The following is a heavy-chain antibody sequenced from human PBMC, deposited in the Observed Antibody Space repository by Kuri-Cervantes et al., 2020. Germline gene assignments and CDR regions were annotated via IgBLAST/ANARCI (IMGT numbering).Heavy chain of an antibody. Sequence: ETLSLTCTVSGGSISSYYWSWIRQPAGKGLEWMGIIYPGDSDTRYSPSFQGHVTISADKSISTAYLQWSSLKASDTAMYYCARHVDTASYFDYWGQGTLVTVSS. CDR3: ARHVDTASYFDY. V-gene: IGHV5-51*01. CDR2: IYPGDSDT. D-gene: IGHD5-18*01. CDR1: GGSISSYY. J-gene: IGHJ4*02.